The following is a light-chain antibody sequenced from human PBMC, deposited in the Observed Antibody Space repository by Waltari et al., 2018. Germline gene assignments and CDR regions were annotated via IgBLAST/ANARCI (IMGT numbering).Light chain of an antibody. V-gene: IGKV3-20*01. Sequence: EILFTKSPGPLSLSPGERATLSCRASQSVSSSYLAWYQQKPGKAPRVLIHGASNRATGIPDRFSGSGSGTDFTLTISRLEPEDFAVYYCQQYGSSPWTFGQGTKVEIK. CDR1: QSVSSSY. CDR3: QQYGSSPWT. CDR2: GAS. J-gene: IGKJ1*01.